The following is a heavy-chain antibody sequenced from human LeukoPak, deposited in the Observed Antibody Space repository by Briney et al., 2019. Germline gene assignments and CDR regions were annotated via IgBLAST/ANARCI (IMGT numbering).Heavy chain of an antibody. CDR2: IYYSGST. CDR1: GGSISSSSYY. Sequence: SETLSLTCTVSGGSISSSSYYWGWIRQPPGKGLEWIGSIYYSGSTYYNPSLKSRVTISVDTSKNQFSLKLSSVTAADTAVYYCASQLRYFDWHIDYWGQGTLVTVSS. V-gene: IGHV4-39*07. D-gene: IGHD3-9*01. CDR3: ASQLRYFDWHIDY. J-gene: IGHJ4*02.